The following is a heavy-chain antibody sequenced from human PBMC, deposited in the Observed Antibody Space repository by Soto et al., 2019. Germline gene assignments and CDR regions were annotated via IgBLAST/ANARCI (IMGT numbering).Heavy chain of an antibody. Sequence: QVQLVESGGGVVQPGRSLRLSCAASGFTFSSYGMHWVRQAPGKGLEWVAVISYDGSNKYYADSVKGRFTISRDNSKNTLYLQMNSLRAEDTAVYYCAKDPARGVIRYYYGMDVWGQGTTVTVSS. V-gene: IGHV3-30*18. CDR1: GFTFSSYG. CDR3: AKDPARGVIRYYYGMDV. CDR2: ISYDGSNK. J-gene: IGHJ6*02. D-gene: IGHD3-10*01.